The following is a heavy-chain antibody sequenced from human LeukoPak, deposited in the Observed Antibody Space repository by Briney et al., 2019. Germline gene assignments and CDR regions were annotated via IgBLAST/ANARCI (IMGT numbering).Heavy chain of an antibody. CDR2: IKEDGSEK. CDR1: GFTLSSYW. Sequence: GGSLRLSCAASGFTLSSYWMNWARQAPGKGLEWVANIKEDGSEKYYVDSVKGRFTISRDNAKNSLYLQMNVLIAEDTAVYYCMRGGGVWGQGTLVTVSS. D-gene: IGHD3-16*01. V-gene: IGHV3-7*01. CDR3: MRGGGV. J-gene: IGHJ4*02.